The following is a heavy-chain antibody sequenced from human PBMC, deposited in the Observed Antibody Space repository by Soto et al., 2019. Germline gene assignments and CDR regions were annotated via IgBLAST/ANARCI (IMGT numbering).Heavy chain of an antibody. CDR1: GLAFNSYA. Sequence: PGGSLRLSCAASGLAFNSYAMNWVRQAPGKGLEWVALISFDGSDQDYVDSVKGRFTVSRDNSKNSLFLHMDSLRAEDTAVYYCTRYRLTSYYFDFWGPGTMVTVSS. CDR3: TRYRLTSYYFDF. CDR2: ISFDGSDQ. D-gene: IGHD2-21*02. V-gene: IGHV3-30*03. J-gene: IGHJ4*02.